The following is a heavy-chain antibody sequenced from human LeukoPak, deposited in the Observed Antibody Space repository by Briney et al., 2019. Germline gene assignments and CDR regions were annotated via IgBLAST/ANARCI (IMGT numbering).Heavy chain of an antibody. Sequence: AETLSLTCAVYGWSFSGYYWSWIRQPPGKGLEWIGEINHSGNTNYNPSLKSRVTISVATSKNQFSLKLSSVTAADTAVYYCARRGPRITMVRGVIYSWFDPWGQGTLVTVSS. CDR3: ARRGPRITMVRGVIYSWFDP. D-gene: IGHD3-10*01. V-gene: IGHV4-34*01. CDR1: GWSFSGYY. J-gene: IGHJ5*02. CDR2: INHSGNT.